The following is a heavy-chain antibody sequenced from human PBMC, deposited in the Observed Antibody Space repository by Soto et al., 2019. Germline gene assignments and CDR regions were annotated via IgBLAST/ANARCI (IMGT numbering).Heavy chain of an antibody. CDR1: GFTFSSYA. V-gene: IGHV3-64*01. D-gene: IGHD2-2*01. Sequence: PGGSLRLSCAASGFTFSSYAMHWVRQAPGKGLEYVSAISSNGGSTYYANSVKGRFTISRDNSKNTLYLQMGSLRAEDMAVYYCARDGDVVVPAAMDQSYYYYMDVWGKGTTVTVPS. CDR3: ARDGDVVVPAAMDQSYYYYMDV. J-gene: IGHJ6*03. CDR2: ISSNGGST.